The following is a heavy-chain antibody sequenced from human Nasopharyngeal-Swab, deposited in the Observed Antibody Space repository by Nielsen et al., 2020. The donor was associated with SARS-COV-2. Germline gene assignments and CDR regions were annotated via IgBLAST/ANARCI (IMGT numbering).Heavy chain of an antibody. J-gene: IGHJ6*02. V-gene: IGHV2-26*01. Sequence: WIRQPPGKALEGLAHIFSNDEKSYSTSLKSRLTISKDTSKGQVVLTMTNMDPVDTATYYCARIKRYSSSSGADYYYGMDVWGQGTTVTVSS. CDR2: IFSNDEK. D-gene: IGHD6-6*01. CDR3: ARIKRYSSSSGADYYYGMDV.